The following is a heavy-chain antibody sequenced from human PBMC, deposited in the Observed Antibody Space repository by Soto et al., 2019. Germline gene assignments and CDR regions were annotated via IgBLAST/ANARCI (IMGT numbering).Heavy chain of an antibody. CDR2: IIPILDTT. J-gene: IGHJ4*02. Sequence: QVKVVQSGAEVKNPGSSVRVSCKASGGTSSSYAITWMRQAPGQGLEWMGGIIPILDTTDYAQKFQGRVTFTADESTSTVYMELSSLTSADTAVYYCASGGTTVNRRFDFWGQGTLVTVSS. V-gene: IGHV1-69*01. D-gene: IGHD4-4*01. CDR3: ASGGTTVNRRFDF. CDR1: GGTSSSYA.